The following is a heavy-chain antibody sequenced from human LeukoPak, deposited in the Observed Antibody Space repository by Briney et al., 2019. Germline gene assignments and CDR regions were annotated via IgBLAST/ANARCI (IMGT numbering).Heavy chain of an antibody. D-gene: IGHD4-23*01. J-gene: IGHJ4*02. CDR3: ARHGTTVITRPFDY. CDR2: IYHSGST. CDR1: GYSISSEYY. Sequence: SETLSLTYTVSGYSISSEYYWDWIRQPLGKGLEWIGSIYHSGSTYYNPSLKSRVTISLDTSKNQFSLNLNSVTAADTAVYYCARHGTTVITRPFDYWGQGTLVTVSS. V-gene: IGHV4-38-2*02.